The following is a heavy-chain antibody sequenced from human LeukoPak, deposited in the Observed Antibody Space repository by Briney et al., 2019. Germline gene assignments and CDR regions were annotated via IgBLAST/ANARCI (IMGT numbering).Heavy chain of an antibody. J-gene: IGHJ4*02. CDR3: ARDWGDGFDY. D-gene: IGHD2-21*02. V-gene: IGHV3-7*01. Sequence: EGSLRLSCAASGFTFSSFWMSWVRQAPGKGLEWVANIKEDGSEKEYVDSVKGRFTISRDNAKNSVYLQMNSLRADDTAVYYCARDWGDGFDYWGQGTLVTVSS. CDR2: IKEDGSEK. CDR1: GFTFSSFW.